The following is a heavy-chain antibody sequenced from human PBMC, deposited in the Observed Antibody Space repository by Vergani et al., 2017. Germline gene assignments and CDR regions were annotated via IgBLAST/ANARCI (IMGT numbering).Heavy chain of an antibody. J-gene: IGHJ4*02. Sequence: VQLVESGGGVVQPGRSLRLSCAASGFTFSSYAMHWVRQAPGKGLEWVSSISSSSSYIYYADSVKGRFTISRDNAKNSLYLQMNSLRAEDTAVYYCAREGLGQWLAPGYWGQGTLVTVSS. CDR1: GFTFSSYA. CDR2: ISSSSSYI. V-gene: IGHV3-21*01. CDR3: AREGLGQWLAPGY. D-gene: IGHD6-19*01.